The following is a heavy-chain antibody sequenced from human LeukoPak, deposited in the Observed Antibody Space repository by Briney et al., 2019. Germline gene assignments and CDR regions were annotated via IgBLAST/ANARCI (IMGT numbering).Heavy chain of an antibody. J-gene: IGHJ6*03. D-gene: IGHD7-27*01. V-gene: IGHV4-59*12. Sequence: SETLSLTCTVSGGSISSYYWSWIRQPPGKGLKWIGYIYYSGSTNYNPSLKSRVTISVDTSKNQFSLKLSSVTAADTAVYYCARLSPNLTGDSRYYYYMDVWGKGTTVTVSS. CDR3: ARLSPNLTGDSRYYYYMDV. CDR2: IYYSGST. CDR1: GGSISSYY.